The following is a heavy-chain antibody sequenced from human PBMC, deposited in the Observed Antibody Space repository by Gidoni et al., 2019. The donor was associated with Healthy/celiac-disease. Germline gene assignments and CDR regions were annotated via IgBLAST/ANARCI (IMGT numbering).Heavy chain of an antibody. CDR1: GVSISSGGYS. CDR3: ASCIAVAGAFDY. D-gene: IGHD6-19*01. CDR2: TYYSGST. J-gene: IGHJ4*02. V-gene: IGHV4-31*01. Sequence: QVPLQESGPGLVKPSQTLSLTCTVSGVSISSGGYSWRWIRQHPGKGLEWIGYTYYSGSTYYNPSLKSLVTISVDTSKNQFSLKLSSVTAADTAVYYCASCIAVAGAFDYWGQGTLVTVSS.